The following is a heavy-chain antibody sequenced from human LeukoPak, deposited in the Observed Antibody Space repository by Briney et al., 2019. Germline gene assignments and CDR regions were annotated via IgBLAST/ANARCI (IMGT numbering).Heavy chain of an antibody. CDR2: ISGSGAST. Sequence: GGSLRLSCAASGVTFSSYAMSWVRQAPGKGLEWVSVISGSGASTYYADSVKGRFTISRDNAKNSLYLQMNSLRAEDTAVYYCARESSGWYMDYWGQGTPVTVSS. V-gene: IGHV3-23*01. J-gene: IGHJ4*02. D-gene: IGHD6-19*01. CDR3: ARESSGWYMDY. CDR1: GVTFSSYA.